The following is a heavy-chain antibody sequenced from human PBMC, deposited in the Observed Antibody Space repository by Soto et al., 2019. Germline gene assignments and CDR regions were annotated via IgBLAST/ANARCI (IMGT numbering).Heavy chain of an antibody. CDR1: GFTFSSYA. Sequence: GGSLRLSCAASGFTFSSYAMSWVRQAPGKGLEWVSAISGSGGGTYYADSVKGRFTISRDNSKNTLYLQMNSLRAEDTAVYYCAKDDTVVTSYYFDYWGQGTLVTVSS. D-gene: IGHD2-21*02. CDR3: AKDDTVVTSYYFDY. CDR2: ISGSGGGT. V-gene: IGHV3-23*01. J-gene: IGHJ4*02.